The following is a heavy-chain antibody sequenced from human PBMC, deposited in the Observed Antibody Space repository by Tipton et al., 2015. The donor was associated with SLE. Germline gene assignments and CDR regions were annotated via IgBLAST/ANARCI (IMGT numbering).Heavy chain of an antibody. D-gene: IGHD6-6*01. CDR3: ARDKGSIAARPDAFDI. V-gene: IGHV4-4*07. CDR2: IYTSGST. J-gene: IGHJ3*02. CDR1: GGSISSYY. Sequence: TLSLTCTVSGGSISSYYWSWIRQPAGKGLEWIGRIYTSGSTNYNPSLKSRVTMSVDTSKNQFSLKLSSVTAADTAVYYCARDKGSIAARPDAFDIWGQGTMVTVSS.